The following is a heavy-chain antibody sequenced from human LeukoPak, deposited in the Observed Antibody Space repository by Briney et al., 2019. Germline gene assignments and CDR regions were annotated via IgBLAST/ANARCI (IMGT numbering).Heavy chain of an antibody. CDR2: IYSGGST. CDR1: GFTVSSNY. D-gene: IGHD3-10*01. V-gene: IGHV3-66*01. CDR3: ARDLSSITMVRGGDY. Sequence: GGSLRLSCAASGFTVSSNYMSWVRQAPGKGQEWVSVIYSGGSTYYADSVKGRFTISRDNSKNTLYLQMNSLRAEDTAVYYCARDLSSITMVRGGDYWGQGTLVTVSS. J-gene: IGHJ4*02.